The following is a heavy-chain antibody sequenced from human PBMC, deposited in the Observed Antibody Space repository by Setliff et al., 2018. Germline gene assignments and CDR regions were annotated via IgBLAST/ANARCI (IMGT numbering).Heavy chain of an antibody. CDR3: AKDLYISSSGYYYGMDV. V-gene: IGHV3-33*06. D-gene: IGHD6-6*01. J-gene: IGHJ6*02. CDR1: GFTFTTYG. CDR2: IWNDGSNK. Sequence: GGSLRLSCAASGFTFTTYGMNWVRQAPDKGLEWVAVIWNDGSNKYYADSVKGRFTISRDNSKNTLFLQMNSLRAEDTAMYYCAKDLYISSSGYYYGMDVWGQGTTVTVSS.